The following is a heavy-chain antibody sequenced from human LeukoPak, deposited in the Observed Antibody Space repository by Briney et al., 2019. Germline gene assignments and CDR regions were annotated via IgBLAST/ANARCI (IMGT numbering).Heavy chain of an antibody. Sequence: SQTLSLTCTVSGGSISSGSYYWSWIRQPAGKGLEWIGRIYTSGSTNYNPSLKSRVTISVDTSRNQFSLKLSSVTAADTAVYYCARANGDYDYYFDYWGQGTLVTVSS. V-gene: IGHV4-61*02. CDR3: ARANGDYDYYFDY. CDR2: IYTSGST. D-gene: IGHD4-17*01. CDR1: GGSISSGSYY. J-gene: IGHJ4*02.